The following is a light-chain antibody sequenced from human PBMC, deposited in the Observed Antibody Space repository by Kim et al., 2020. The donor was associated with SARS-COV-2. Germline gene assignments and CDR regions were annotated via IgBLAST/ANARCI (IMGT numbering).Light chain of an antibody. CDR3: QQYGNSPIT. Sequence: EVVLTQSPGTLSLSPGERVNLSCRASESVSSSFLAWYQQKPGQAPKLLIYGASSRAAGIPDRISASGSATDFTLTISRLEPEDFAVYYCQQYGNSPITFGQGTRLEIK. V-gene: IGKV3-20*01. CDR1: ESVSSSF. CDR2: GAS. J-gene: IGKJ5*01.